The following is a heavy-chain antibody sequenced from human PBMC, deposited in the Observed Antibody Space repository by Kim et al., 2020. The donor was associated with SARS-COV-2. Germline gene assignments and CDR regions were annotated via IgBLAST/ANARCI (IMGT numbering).Heavy chain of an antibody. CDR3: AREEGKFGAFDI. V-gene: IGHV1-18*01. D-gene: IGHD3-10*01. J-gene: IGHJ3*02. Sequence: NDAQKLQGRVTMTTDTSTSTAYMELRSLRSDDTAVYYCAREEGKFGAFDIWGQGTMVTVSS.